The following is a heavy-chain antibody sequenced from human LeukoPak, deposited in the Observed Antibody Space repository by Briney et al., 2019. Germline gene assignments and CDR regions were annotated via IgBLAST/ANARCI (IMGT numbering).Heavy chain of an antibody. CDR1: GFTFSSYW. V-gene: IGHV3-7*05. J-gene: IGHJ3*02. CDR3: ARARDYGSGRANALDI. Sequence: PGGSLRLSCAASGFTFSSYWMSWVRQAPGKGLEWVANIKRDGSEKYYVDSVKGRLTISRDNAENSLYLQMNSLRAEDTAVYYCARARDYGSGRANALDIWGQGTMVTVSS. D-gene: IGHD3-10*01. CDR2: IKRDGSEK.